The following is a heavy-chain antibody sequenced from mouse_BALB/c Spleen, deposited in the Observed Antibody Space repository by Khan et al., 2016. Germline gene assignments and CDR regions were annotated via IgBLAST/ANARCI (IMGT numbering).Heavy chain of an antibody. V-gene: IGHV2-6*02. Sequence: QVQLKQSGPGLVAPSQSLSITCTVSGFSLTSYGVHWVRQPPGKGLEWLVVIWSDGSPTYNSALKSRLSLSQDNSKSQVFLKMNSLQTEDTAMYYCARRDDGGGAMDYWGQGTSVTVSS. CDR1: GFSLTSYG. CDR3: ARRDDGGGAMDY. D-gene: IGHD2-3*01. J-gene: IGHJ4*01. CDR2: IWSDGSP.